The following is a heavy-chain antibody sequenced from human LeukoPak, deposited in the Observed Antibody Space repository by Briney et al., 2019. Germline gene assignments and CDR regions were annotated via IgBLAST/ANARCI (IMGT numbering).Heavy chain of an antibody. D-gene: IGHD6-19*01. V-gene: IGHV3-21*01. Sequence: GGSLRLSCAASGFTFSSYSMNWVSQAPGKGLEWVSSISSSSSYIYYADSVKGRFTISRDNAKNSLYLQMNSLRAEDTAVYYCASNSGWTLFDYWGQGTLVTVSS. J-gene: IGHJ4*02. CDR3: ASNSGWTLFDY. CDR2: ISSSSSYI. CDR1: GFTFSSYS.